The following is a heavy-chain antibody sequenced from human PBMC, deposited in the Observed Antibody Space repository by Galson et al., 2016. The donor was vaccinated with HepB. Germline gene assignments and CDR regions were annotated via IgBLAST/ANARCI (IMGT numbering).Heavy chain of an antibody. J-gene: IGHJ5*02. D-gene: IGHD6-19*01. CDR2: IDPRRGTT. CDR1: GYTFTNYY. Sequence: SVKVSCKASGYTFTNYYMNWLRQAPGQGLEWMGFIDPRRGTTSYAEKFQGRVNMTTDTSTSTVYMELSRLKSEDVALYYGARSYSSGWFLGFDPWGQGSLVVVSS. V-gene: IGHV1-46*01. CDR3: ARSYSSGWFLGFDP.